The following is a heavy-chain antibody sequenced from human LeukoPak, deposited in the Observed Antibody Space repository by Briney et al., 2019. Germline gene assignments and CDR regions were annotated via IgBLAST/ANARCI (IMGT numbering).Heavy chain of an antibody. CDR2: ISSSSSYI. D-gene: IGHD5-12*01. Sequence: GGSLRLSCAASGFTFSSYSMNWVRQAPGKGLEWVSSISSSSSYIYYADSVKGRFTISRDNAKNSLCLQMNSLRAEDTAVYYCAKSRSLVANYWGQGTLVTVSS. V-gene: IGHV3-21*01. J-gene: IGHJ4*02. CDR3: AKSRSLVANY. CDR1: GFTFSSYS.